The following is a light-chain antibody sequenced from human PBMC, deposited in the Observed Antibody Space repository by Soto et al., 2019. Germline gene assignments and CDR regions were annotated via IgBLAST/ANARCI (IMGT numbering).Light chain of an antibody. J-gene: IGKJ3*01. CDR3: QLYITLSS. CDR2: DVS. V-gene: IGKV1-5*01. CDR1: QNIERW. Sequence: IQMTQSPSTLTASVRDRVSITCRASQNIERWLAWYQQKPGHAPKLLLYDVSSLDSGVPSRFTGSGSGTGSSHSISCLQPDDIATYYCQLYITLSSFGPVTKVDI.